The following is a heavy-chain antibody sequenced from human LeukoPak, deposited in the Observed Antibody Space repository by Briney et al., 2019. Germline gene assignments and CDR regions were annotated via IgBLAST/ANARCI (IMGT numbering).Heavy chain of an antibody. J-gene: IGHJ4*02. CDR1: GFTFSSYG. CDR2: IRYDGSNK. D-gene: IGHD3-22*01. CDR3: AKLYYYDSSGTTLDY. Sequence: GGSLRLSCAASGFTFSSYGMHWVRQAPGKGLEWVAFIRYDGSNKYYADSVKGRFTISRDNSKNTLYLQMNSLRAEDTAVYYCAKLYYYDSSGTTLDYWGQGTLVTVSS. V-gene: IGHV3-30*02.